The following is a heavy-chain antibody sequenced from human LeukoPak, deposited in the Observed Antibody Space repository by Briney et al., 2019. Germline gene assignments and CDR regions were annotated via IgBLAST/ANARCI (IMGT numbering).Heavy chain of an antibody. V-gene: IGHV4-38-2*02. CDR1: GYSISSGYY. J-gene: IGHJ3*02. CDR3: ASGDCTTTSCYDDGFDI. D-gene: IGHD2-2*01. Sequence: SETLSLTCTVSGYSISSGYYWGWIRQPPGKGLEWIGSIYHSGSTYYNPSLKSRVTISVDKSKNQFSLKLSSVTAADTAVYYCASGDCTTTSCYDDGFDIWGQGTMVTVSS. CDR2: IYHSGST.